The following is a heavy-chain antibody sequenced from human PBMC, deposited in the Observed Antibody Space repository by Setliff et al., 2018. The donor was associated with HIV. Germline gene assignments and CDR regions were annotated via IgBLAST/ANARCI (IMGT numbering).Heavy chain of an antibody. D-gene: IGHD1-7*01. CDR2: IYYSGST. V-gene: IGHV4-4*02. CDR1: GGSISSSNW. J-gene: IGHJ4*02. Sequence: SETLSLTCAVSGGSISSSNWWSWVRLPPGKGLEWIGYIYYSGSTNYNPSLKSRVTTSVDTSKNQFSLKLSSVTAADTAVYYCASSNYRFVYFDYWGQGTLVTVSS. CDR3: ASSNYRFVYFDY.